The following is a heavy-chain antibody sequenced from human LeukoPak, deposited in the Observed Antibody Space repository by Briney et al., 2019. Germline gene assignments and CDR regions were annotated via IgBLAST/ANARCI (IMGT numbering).Heavy chain of an antibody. CDR3: ASSSPYDSSGYYPDY. V-gene: IGHV1-2*02. J-gene: IGHJ4*02. CDR2: INPNSGGT. CDR1: GYTLTGHY. Sequence: GASVQVSCMASGYTLTGHYMHWLRQAPGQRLEWMGWINPNSGGTNYAQKFQGRVTMTRDTSIRTAYMELSRLRSDDTAVYYCASSSPYDSSGYYPDYWGQGTLVTVSS. D-gene: IGHD3-22*01.